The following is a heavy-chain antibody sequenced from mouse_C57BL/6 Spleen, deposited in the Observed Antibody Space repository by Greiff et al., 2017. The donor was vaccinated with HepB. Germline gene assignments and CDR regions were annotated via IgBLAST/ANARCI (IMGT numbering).Heavy chain of an antibody. CDR3: ARSTMVNGFAY. Sequence: VQLQESGPGLVKPSQSLSLTCSVTGYSITSGYYWNWIRQFPGNKLEWMGYISYDGSNNYNPSLKNRIAITRDTSKNQFFLKLNSVTTEDTATYYCARSTMVNGFAYWGQGTLVTVSA. CDR1: GYSITSGYY. J-gene: IGHJ3*01. D-gene: IGHD2-2*01. V-gene: IGHV3-6*01. CDR2: ISYDGSN.